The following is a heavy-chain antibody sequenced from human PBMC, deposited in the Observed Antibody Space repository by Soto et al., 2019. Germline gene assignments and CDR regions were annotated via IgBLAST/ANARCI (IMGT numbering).Heavy chain of an antibody. CDR3: AREESIAAAGSAYNWFDP. V-gene: IGHV1-3*01. D-gene: IGHD6-13*01. CDR1: GGTFSSYA. CDR2: INAGNGNT. J-gene: IGHJ5*02. Sequence: GASVKVSCKASGGTFSSYAISWVRQAPGQRLEWMGWINAGNGNTKYSQKFQGRVTITRDTSASTAYMELSSLRSEDTAVYYCAREESIAAAGSAYNWFDPWGQGTLVTVSS.